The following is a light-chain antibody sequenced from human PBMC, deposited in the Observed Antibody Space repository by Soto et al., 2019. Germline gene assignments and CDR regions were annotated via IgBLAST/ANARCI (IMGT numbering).Light chain of an antibody. V-gene: IGLV2-14*01. CDR3: CSYTTSGTLA. CDR2: EVR. J-gene: IGLJ2*01. CDR1: SSDVGAYNY. Sequence: QSALTQPASVSGSPGQSITISCTATSSDVGAYNYVSWYQQYPDKAPKVLIYEVRNRPSGVSNRFSGSKTGNTASLTISGLQAEDEADYYCCSYTTSGTLAFGGGTKLTVL.